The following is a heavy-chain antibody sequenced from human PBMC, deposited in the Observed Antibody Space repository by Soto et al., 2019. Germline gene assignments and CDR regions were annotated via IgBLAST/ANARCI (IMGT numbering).Heavy chain of an antibody. J-gene: IGHJ6*02. V-gene: IGHV3-23*01. CDR3: AKQQGPGTPYYYAMDV. D-gene: IGHD1-1*01. CDR2: IRGSGDRT. Sequence: EVQLLESGGGLVQPGGSLRLSCEASGFTFSSYAMSWVRQAPGKGLEWVSVIRGSGDRTYYADSVKGRFTISRDNSKNTLYMQMNTLRAEDTAVYYCAKQQGPGTPYYYAMDVWGQGTTVTVSS. CDR1: GFTFSSYA.